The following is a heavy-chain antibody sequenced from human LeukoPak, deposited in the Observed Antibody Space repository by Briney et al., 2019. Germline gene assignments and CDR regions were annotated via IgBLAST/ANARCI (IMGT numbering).Heavy chain of an antibody. J-gene: IGHJ6*02. D-gene: IGHD3-10*01. CDR2: IDQDGSEK. CDR1: GFTFSSYW. Sequence: GGSLRLSCAVSGFTFSSYWMTWVRQAPGKGLQWVANIDQDGSEKYYVDSVKGRFTISRDNAKNSLYLQMNSLRVEDTAVYYCVKYYGSGMDVWGHGTTVTVSS. V-gene: IGHV3-7*01. CDR3: VKYYGSGMDV.